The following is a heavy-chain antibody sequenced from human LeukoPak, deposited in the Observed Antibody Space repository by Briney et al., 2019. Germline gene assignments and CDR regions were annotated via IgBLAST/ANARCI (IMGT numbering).Heavy chain of an antibody. Sequence: SVKVSCKASGGTFSSYAISWVRQATGQGLEWMGGIIPIFGTANYAQKFQGRVTITADESTSTAYMELSSLRSEDTAVYYCARVRPDYYYGMDVWGQGTTVTVSS. J-gene: IGHJ6*02. CDR3: ARVRPDYYYGMDV. D-gene: IGHD1-14*01. CDR2: IIPIFGTA. V-gene: IGHV1-69*13. CDR1: GGTFSSYA.